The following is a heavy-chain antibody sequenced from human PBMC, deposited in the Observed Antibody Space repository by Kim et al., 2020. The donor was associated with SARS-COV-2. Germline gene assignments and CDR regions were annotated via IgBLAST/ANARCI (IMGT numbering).Heavy chain of an antibody. CDR1: GYTFTSYA. V-gene: IGHV7-4-1*02. CDR2: INTNTGNP. CDR3: ARWGSRGSGEIYYYYYGMDV. Sequence: ASVKVSCKASGYTFTSYAMNWVRQAPGQGLEWMGWINTNTGNPTYAQGFTGRFVFSLDTSVSTAYLQISSLKAEDTAVYYCARWGSRGSGEIYYYYYGMDVWGQGTTVTVSS. D-gene: IGHD3-16*01. J-gene: IGHJ6*02.